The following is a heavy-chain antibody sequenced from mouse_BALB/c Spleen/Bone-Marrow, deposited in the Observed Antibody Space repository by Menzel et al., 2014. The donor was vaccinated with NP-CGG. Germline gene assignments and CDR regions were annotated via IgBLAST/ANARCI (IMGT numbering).Heavy chain of an antibody. D-gene: IGHD3-3*01. V-gene: IGHV1-74*04. CDR2: IHLSDSES. J-gene: IGHJ3*01. Sequence: LVESGAELVRPGASVKLSCKASGYSFTSYWMNWVKQRPGQGLEWIGMIHLSDSESRLNQKFKDKATLTVDESSSTACMQLSSPTSEDSAVYYCTRYDLTTRAFAYWGQGTLVTVSA. CDR3: TRYDLTTRAFAY. CDR1: GYSFTSYW.